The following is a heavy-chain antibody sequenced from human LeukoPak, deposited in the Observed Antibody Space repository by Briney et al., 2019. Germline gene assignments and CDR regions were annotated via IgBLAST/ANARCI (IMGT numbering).Heavy chain of an antibody. Sequence: PGGSLRLSCAASGFTFSSYGMHWVRQAPGKGLEGVAVIWYDGSNKYYADSVKGRFTSSRDNSKNTLYLQMNSLRAEDTAVYYCAKDRVVYYYDSSGIEYWGQGTLVTVSS. CDR3: AKDRVVYYYDSSGIEY. J-gene: IGHJ4*02. D-gene: IGHD3-22*01. V-gene: IGHV3-33*06. CDR2: IWYDGSNK. CDR1: GFTFSSYG.